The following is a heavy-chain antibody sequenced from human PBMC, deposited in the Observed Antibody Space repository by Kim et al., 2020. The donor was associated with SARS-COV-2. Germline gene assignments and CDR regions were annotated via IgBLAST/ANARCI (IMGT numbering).Heavy chain of an antibody. J-gene: IGHJ6*02. CDR2: ISYDGSNK. V-gene: IGHV3-30*04. D-gene: IGHD3-9*01. CDR3: ARDLRYFDWYGMDV. CDR1: GFTFSSCA. Sequence: GGSLRLSCAASGFTFSSCAMHWVRQAPGKGLEWVAVISYDGSNKYYADSVKGRFTISRDNSKNTLYLQMNSLRAEDTAVYYCARDLRYFDWYGMDVWGQG.